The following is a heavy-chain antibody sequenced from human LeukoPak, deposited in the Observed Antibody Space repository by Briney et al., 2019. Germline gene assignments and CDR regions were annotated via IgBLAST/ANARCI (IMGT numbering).Heavy chain of an antibody. CDR1: GFTFSSYA. CDR2: ITGSGGRT. J-gene: IGHJ2*01. V-gene: IGHV3-23*01. CDR3: AKDVSGYFDL. Sequence: PGGSLRLSCVASGFTFSSYAINWVRQAPGKGLEWVSGITGSGGRTYNADSVKGRFTISRDNSKSTLYLQMNTLRAEDTAVYYCAKDVSGYFDLWGRGTLVTVSS.